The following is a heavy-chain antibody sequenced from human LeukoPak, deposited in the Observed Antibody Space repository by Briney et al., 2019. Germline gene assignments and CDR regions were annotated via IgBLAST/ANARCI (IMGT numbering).Heavy chain of an antibody. V-gene: IGHV4-39*07. CDR2: LYYGGST. J-gene: IGHJ4*02. D-gene: IGHD6-19*01. CDR1: GGSISSSAYY. Sequence: PSETLSLTCTVSGGSISSSAYYWGWIRQPPGMGLEWIGNLYYGGSTYYNPSLKSRVTISVDTSKNQFSLKLSSVTAADTAVYYCARVANGNSSGWRFFDYWGQGTLVTVSS. CDR3: ARVANGNSSGWRFFDY.